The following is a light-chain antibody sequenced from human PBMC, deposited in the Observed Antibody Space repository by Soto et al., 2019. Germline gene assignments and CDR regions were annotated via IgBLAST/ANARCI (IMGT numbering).Light chain of an antibody. CDR1: NGHGSFA. J-gene: IGLJ2*01. CDR3: QARDTVPL. CDR2: LNKDGSH. V-gene: IGLV4-69*01. Sequence: QSVLTQPPSASASLGASVKLTCTLSNGHGSFAIAWHQQQSNRGPRFLMKLNKDGSHRKGDGIPDRFSGSRSGPEYQLPLPSHQSDDEADYYCQARDTVPLFGEGTQLTVL.